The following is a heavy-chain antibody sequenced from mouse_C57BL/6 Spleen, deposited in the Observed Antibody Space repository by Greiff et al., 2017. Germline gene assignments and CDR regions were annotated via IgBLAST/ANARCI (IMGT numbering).Heavy chain of an antibody. D-gene: IGHD1-1*01. Sequence: EVQLVESGGGLVKPGGSLKLSCAASGFTFSSYAMSWVRQTPEKRLEWVATISDGGSYTYYPDNVKGRFTISRDNAKNNLYLQMSHLKSEDTAMYYCARDHYYYGSSIDYWGQGTTLTVSS. CDR2: ISDGGSYT. J-gene: IGHJ2*01. CDR3: ARDHYYYGSSIDY. CDR1: GFTFSSYA. V-gene: IGHV5-4*01.